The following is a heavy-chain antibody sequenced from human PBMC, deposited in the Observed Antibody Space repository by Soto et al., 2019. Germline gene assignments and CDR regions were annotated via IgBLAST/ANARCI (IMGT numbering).Heavy chain of an antibody. V-gene: IGHV1-18*01. CDR3: ARGAVVVVDPYYFDY. Sequence: ASVKVSCKASGYTFTSYGMSWVRQAPGQGLEWMGWISAYNGNTNYAQKLQGRVTMTTDTSTSTAYMELRSLRSDDTAVYYCARGAVVVVDPYYFDYWGQGTLVTVSS. CDR2: ISAYNGNT. D-gene: IGHD2-15*01. J-gene: IGHJ4*02. CDR1: GYTFTSYG.